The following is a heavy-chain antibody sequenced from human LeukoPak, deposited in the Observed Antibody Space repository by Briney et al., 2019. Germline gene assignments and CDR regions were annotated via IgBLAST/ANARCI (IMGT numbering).Heavy chain of an antibody. J-gene: IGHJ4*02. CDR1: GFRFSTYW. Sequence: GGSLRLSCAASGFRFSTYWMSWVRQARGRGLEWAASIKQDGSEKYYVDSVKGRFTISRDNARNSLYLQMDSLRPEDTAVYYCADGTTPDYWGQGTLVTVSS. CDR2: IKQDGSEK. CDR3: ADGTTPDY. V-gene: IGHV3-7*01. D-gene: IGHD4-11*01.